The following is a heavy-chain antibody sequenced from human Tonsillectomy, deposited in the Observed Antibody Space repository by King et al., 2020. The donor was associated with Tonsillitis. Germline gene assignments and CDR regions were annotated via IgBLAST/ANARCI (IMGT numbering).Heavy chain of an antibody. J-gene: IGHJ4*02. D-gene: IGHD3-10*01. CDR1: GGTFSTYA. CDR3: ARDGPRMVREVIIAVPSD. CDR2: IIPIFGTA. V-gene: IGHV1-69*01. Sequence: VQLVESGAEVKKPGSSVKVSCTASGGTFSTYAIIWVRQAPGQGLEWMGGIIPIFGTANYAQKFQGRVTITADESTNTAYMELGSLRSEDTAVYYCARDGPRMVREVIIAVPSDWGERTLGTVSS.